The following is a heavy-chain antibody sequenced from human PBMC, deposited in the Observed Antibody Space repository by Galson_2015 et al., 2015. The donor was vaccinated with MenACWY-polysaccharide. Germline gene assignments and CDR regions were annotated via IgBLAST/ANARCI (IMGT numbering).Heavy chain of an antibody. CDR2: INGDGTST. CDR1: GFTFSTYW. D-gene: IGHD2-2*01. CDR3: ARVRGEIPGALDY. V-gene: IGHV3-74*01. J-gene: IGHJ4*02. Sequence: SLRLSCAASGFTFSTYWMHWVRHAPGKGLEWVSRINGDGTSTSYADSVKGRFTISRDNAKNTLYLQMNSLRAEDTAVYYCARVRGEIPGALDYWGQGTLVTVSS.